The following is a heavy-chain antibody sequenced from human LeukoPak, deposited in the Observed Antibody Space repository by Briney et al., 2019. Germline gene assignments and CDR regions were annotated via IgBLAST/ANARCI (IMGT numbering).Heavy chain of an antibody. V-gene: IGHV3-7*01. CDR1: GFTLSRYW. Sequence: PWGSLTLSCAAAGFTLSRYWMNWYRQAPGKGLEWVGNINQDAREINYVDSVRGRFTISRDNVKNSLHRQMNSLRAEDTAVYYCATDRDNSDWQKRFDSWGQGTLVTVSS. J-gene: IGHJ4*02. D-gene: IGHD2-21*02. CDR2: INQDAREI. CDR3: ATDRDNSDWQKRFDS.